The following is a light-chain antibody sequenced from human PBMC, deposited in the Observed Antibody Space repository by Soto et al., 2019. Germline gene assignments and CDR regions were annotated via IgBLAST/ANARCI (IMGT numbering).Light chain of an antibody. J-gene: IGLJ2*01. CDR2: EGS. CDR3: CSYAGSSTYVV. CDR1: SSDVGSYNL. Sequence: QSALTQPASVSGSPGKSITISCTGTSSDVGSYNLVSWYQQHPGKAPKLMIYEGSKRPSGVSNRFSVSKSGNTASLTISGLQAEDEADYYCCSYAGSSTYVVFGGGTKLTVL. V-gene: IGLV2-23*01.